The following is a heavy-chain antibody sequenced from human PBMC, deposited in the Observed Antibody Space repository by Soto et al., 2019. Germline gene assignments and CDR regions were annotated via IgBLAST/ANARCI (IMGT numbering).Heavy chain of an antibody. Sequence: EVQLVESGGGLVQPGRSLRLSCAASGFTFDDYAMHWVRQVQGKGLEWVSGINWNSGSIGYGDSVKGRFAISRDNAKNSLPLQMNSLSAEDTAFYYCVKDESINWYSGHFRHWGQGTLVTVSS. D-gene: IGHD6-13*01. CDR1: GFTFDDYA. J-gene: IGHJ1*01. CDR2: INWNSGSI. CDR3: VKDESINWYSGHFRH. V-gene: IGHV3-9*01.